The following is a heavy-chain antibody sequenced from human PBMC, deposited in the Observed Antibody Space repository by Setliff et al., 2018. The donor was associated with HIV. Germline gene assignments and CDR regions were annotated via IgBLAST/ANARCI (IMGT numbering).Heavy chain of an antibody. Sequence: ASVKVSCKASGGTFSNYAINWARQAPGQGLEWMGGIIPIFGTLNYAQKFQGRVTITTDASTSTAYMELSSLRSEDTAVYYCARGHSSCYTYSGSYGPFDIWGQGTMVTV. V-gene: IGHV1-69*05. J-gene: IGHJ3*02. D-gene: IGHD1-26*01. CDR3: ARGHSSCYTYSGSYGPFDI. CDR2: IIPIFGTL. CDR1: GGTFSNYA.